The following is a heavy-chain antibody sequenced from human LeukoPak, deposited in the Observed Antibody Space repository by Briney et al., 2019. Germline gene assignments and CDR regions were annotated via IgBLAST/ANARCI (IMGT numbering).Heavy chain of an antibody. J-gene: IGHJ4*02. V-gene: IGHV3-48*03. CDR3: ARAMRSGYDY. CDR1: GFIVNSCE. D-gene: IGHD5-12*01. CDR2: MSSSGSTT. Sequence: PGGSLRLSCAASGFIVNSCEMHWVRQAPGKGLEWVSYMSSSGSTTYYADSVKGRFTISRDNAKNSLYLQMNSLRVEDTAVYYCARAMRSGYDYWGQGTLVTVSS.